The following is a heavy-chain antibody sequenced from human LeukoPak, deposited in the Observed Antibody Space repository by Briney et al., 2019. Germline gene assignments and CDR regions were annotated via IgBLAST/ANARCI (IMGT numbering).Heavy chain of an antibody. J-gene: IGHJ4*02. Sequence: SETLSLTCAVSGGSINSNNWWSWVRQPPGKGLEWIGEIYHHGATNYNPSLKSRVTLSVDKSKNQFSLELSSVTAADTAVYYCARGPSVAAHLDYWGQGTLVTVSS. CDR2: IYHHGAT. CDR1: GGSINSNNW. CDR3: ARGPSVAAHLDY. V-gene: IGHV4-4*02. D-gene: IGHD5-12*01.